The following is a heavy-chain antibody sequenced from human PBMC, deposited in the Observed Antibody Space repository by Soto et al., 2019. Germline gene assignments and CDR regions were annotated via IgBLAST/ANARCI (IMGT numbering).Heavy chain of an antibody. CDR1: GHSFTSYW. V-gene: IGHV5-51*01. J-gene: IGHJ3*02. CDR3: ATSGMYCGNVVCYPYSFDI. Sequence: PGESLKISCKGSGHSFTSYWIGWVLQIPWKGLEWMGIIYLGDSDTRYSPSFQGQVTISADKSISTAYLQWSSLKASDTAMYYCATSGMYCGNVVCYPYSFDIWGQGTMVT. D-gene: IGHD2-8*01. CDR2: IYLGDSDT.